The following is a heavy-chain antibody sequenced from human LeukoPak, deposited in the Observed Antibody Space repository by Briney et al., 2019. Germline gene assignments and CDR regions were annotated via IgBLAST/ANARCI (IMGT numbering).Heavy chain of an antibody. D-gene: IGHD3-22*01. CDR2: ISYDESNK. J-gene: IGHJ4*02. CDR1: GFTFSSYG. V-gene: IGHV3-30*18. Sequence: GGSLRLSCAASGFTFSSYGMHWVRQAPGKGLEWLAVISYDESNKYYADSVKGRFTISRDNSKNTLYLQMNSLRAEDTAVYYCAKDRDSSGWYYFDYWGQGTLVTVSS. CDR3: AKDRDSSGWYYFDY.